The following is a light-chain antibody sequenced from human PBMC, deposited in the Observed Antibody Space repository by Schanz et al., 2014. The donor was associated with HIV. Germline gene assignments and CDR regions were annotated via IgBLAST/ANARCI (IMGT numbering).Light chain of an antibody. Sequence: IVLTQSPATLSLSPGGKATLSCRASQSVITFLAWYRQKPGQAPRLLIHDASTRATGIPARFIGSGSGTDFTLTISSVEPEDFAVYYCQHYGTSPSPFGQGTKVEIK. V-gene: IGKV3-11*01. J-gene: IGKJ1*01. CDR3: QHYGTSPSP. CDR2: DAS. CDR1: QSVITF.